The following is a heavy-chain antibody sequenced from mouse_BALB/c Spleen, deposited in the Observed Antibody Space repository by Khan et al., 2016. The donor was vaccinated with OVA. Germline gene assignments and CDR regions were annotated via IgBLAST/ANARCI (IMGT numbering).Heavy chain of an antibody. J-gene: IGHJ3*01. Sequence: DVQLQESGPGLVKPSQSLSLTCTVTGSSITSDYAWSWIRQFPGNKLEWMGYISYSGSTRYNPSLKSRISITRDTSKNQFFLQLNSVTTEDTATYYCAMGRTYWGQGTLVTVSA. CDR1: GSSITSDYA. D-gene: IGHD4-1*01. V-gene: IGHV3-2*02. CDR3: AMGRTY. CDR2: ISYSGST.